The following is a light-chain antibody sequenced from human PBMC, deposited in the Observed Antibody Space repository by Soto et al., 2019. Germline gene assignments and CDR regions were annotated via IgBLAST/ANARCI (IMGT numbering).Light chain of an antibody. J-gene: IGKJ2*01. CDR3: QQYDNLPSYT. CDR1: QDISNY. V-gene: IGKV1-33*01. CDR2: DAS. Sequence: DIQMTQSPSSLSASVGDRVTITCQASQDISNYLNWYQQKPGKAPKLLIYDASNLETGVPSRFSGSESGTDFTFTISSLQPEDIATYYCQQYDNLPSYTFGQGTKLEIK.